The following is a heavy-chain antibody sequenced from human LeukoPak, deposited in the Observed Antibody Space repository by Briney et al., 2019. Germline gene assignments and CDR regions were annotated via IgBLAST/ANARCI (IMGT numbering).Heavy chain of an antibody. CDR1: GYTFTSYA. D-gene: IGHD3-22*01. V-gene: IGHV1-3*01. CDR3: ARDSSTYYYDLDY. J-gene: IGHJ4*02. CDR2: INAGNGNT. Sequence: GASVTVSCKASGYTFTSYAVHWVRQAPGQRLEWMGWINAGNGNTEYSQKFQGRVTITRDTSASTAYMELSSLRSEDTAVYYCARDSSTYYYDLDYWGQGTLVTVSS.